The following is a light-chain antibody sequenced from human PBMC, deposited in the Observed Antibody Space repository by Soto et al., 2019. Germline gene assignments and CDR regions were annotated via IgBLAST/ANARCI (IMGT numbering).Light chain of an antibody. Sequence: IQVAHAHCTLSSALSVTDTSTYRASQTMSSWLAWYQQKPGKAPKLLIYKASTLKSGVQSRFSGSGSGTDFTLTISRPEPEDGAIYCYHRRSNRANQDFAGGTKAEIK. CDR2: KAS. J-gene: IGKJ4*01. CDR3: HRRSNRANQD. CDR1: QTMSSW. V-gene: IGKV1-5*03.